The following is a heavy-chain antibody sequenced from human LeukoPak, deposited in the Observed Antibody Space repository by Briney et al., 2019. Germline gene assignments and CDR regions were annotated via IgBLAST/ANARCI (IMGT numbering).Heavy chain of an antibody. CDR1: GFTVSGSY. D-gene: IGHD2-15*01. Sequence: GGSLRLSCAASGFTVSGSYMSWVRQAPVKGLEWVSVIYAGGSTYYADSVKGRFTISRDNSKNTLYLQMNSLRAEDTAVYYCATQSGGGNAPLEYFQHWGQGTLVTVSS. CDR2: IYAGGST. V-gene: IGHV3-66*01. J-gene: IGHJ1*01. CDR3: ATQSGGGNAPLEYFQH.